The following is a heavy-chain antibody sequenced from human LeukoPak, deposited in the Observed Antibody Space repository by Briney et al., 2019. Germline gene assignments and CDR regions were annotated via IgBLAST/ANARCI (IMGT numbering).Heavy chain of an antibody. J-gene: IGHJ4*02. Sequence: PGGSLRLSCAASGFTFSNYYMSWVRQAPGKGLEWVGRIKSKTDGGTTDYAAPVKGRLTISRDDSRNTLSLQMNSLKTEDTAVYYCTTITMIREHEDYWGQGTLVTVSS. CDR3: TTITMIREHEDY. CDR1: GFTFSNYY. V-gene: IGHV3-15*01. D-gene: IGHD3-10*01. CDR2: IKSKTDGGTT.